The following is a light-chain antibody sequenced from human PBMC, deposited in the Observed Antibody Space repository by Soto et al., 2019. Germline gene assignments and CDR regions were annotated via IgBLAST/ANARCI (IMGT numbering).Light chain of an antibody. Sequence: QSVLTQPPSASGAPGQRVTISCTGSSSNIGAGYDVHWYQQLPGTAPKLLIYGNSNRPSGVPDRFSGSKSGTSASLAITGLQAEDDADYYCQSYDSSLSGPVFGGGTKLTVL. J-gene: IGLJ2*01. CDR3: QSYDSSLSGPV. CDR1: SSNIGAGYD. V-gene: IGLV1-40*01. CDR2: GNS.